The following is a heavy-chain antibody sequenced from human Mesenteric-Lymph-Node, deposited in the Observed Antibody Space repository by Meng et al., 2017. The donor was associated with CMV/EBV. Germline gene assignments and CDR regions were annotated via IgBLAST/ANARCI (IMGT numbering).Heavy chain of an antibody. CDR1: GFTFSSYA. J-gene: IGHJ4*02. Sequence: GESLKISCAASGFTFSSYAMSWVRQAPGKGLEWVSSISSRSSYIYYADSVKGRFTISRDNAKNSLYLQMNSLRAEDSAVYYCARESGSSDFWSGYYREGVDYWGQGTLVTVSS. CDR3: ARESGSSDFWSGYYREGVDY. V-gene: IGHV3-21*01. CDR2: ISSRSSYI. D-gene: IGHD3-3*01.